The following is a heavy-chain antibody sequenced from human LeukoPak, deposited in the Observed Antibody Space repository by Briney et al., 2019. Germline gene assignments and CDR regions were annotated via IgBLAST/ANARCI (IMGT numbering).Heavy chain of an antibody. V-gene: IGHV3-7*03. CDR2: IKQDGGEK. J-gene: IGHJ6*03. D-gene: IGHD1-26*01. CDR3: ARGMEPLNLYYMDV. Sequence: GGSLTLSCAASGFTFSGYWMSWLRQAPGKGLEWVANIKQDGGEKYYVDSVKGRFTISRDNAKNSLYLQMNSLRAEDTAVYYCARGMEPLNLYYMDVWGKGTTVTVS. CDR1: GFTFSGYW.